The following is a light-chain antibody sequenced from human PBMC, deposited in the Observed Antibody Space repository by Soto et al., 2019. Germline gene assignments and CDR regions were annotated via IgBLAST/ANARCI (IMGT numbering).Light chain of an antibody. Sequence: QSALTQPASVSGSPGQSISISCTGSSSDVGGYNYVSWYQHHPGKAPKLMIYDVNNRPSGVSNRFSGSRSGNTASLTISGLQAEYEADYYCSSYTSSSTVVFGGGTKVTVL. J-gene: IGLJ2*01. CDR3: SSYTSSSTVV. CDR2: DVN. V-gene: IGLV2-14*03. CDR1: SSDVGGYNY.